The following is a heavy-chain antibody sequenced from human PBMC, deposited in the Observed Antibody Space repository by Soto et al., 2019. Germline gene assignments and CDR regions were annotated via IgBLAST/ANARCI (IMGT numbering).Heavy chain of an antibody. CDR1: GFTFSDYD. CDR2: ISGSGGST. J-gene: IGHJ6*02. CDR3: AKDLNDKNSSGSYYYYYGMDV. D-gene: IGHD6-19*01. Sequence: GGSLSLSCAASGFTFSDYDMSWVRQAPGKGLEWVSAISGSGGSTYYADSVKGRFTISRDNSKNTLYLQMNSLRAEDTAVYYCAKDLNDKNSSGSYYYYYGMDVWGQGTTVTVSS. V-gene: IGHV3-23*01.